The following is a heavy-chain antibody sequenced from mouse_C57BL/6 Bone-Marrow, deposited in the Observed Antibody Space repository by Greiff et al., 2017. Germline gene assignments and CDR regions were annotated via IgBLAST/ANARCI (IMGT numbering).Heavy chain of an antibody. V-gene: IGHV1-53*01. Sequence: VQLQQPGTELVKPGASVKLSCTASGYTFTSYWMHWVKQRPGQGLEWIGNINPSNGGTNYTEKFKSKATLTVDKSSSTVYMQLSSLKSEDSAVCYSEGSLCSSYFDDWGQGTTLTVSS. CDR1: GYTFTSYW. J-gene: IGHJ2*01. CDR2: INPSNGGT. D-gene: IGHD6-2*01. CDR3: EGSLCSSYFDD.